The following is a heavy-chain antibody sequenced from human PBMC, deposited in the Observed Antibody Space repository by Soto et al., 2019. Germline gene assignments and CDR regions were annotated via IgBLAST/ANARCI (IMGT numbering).Heavy chain of an antibody. V-gene: IGHV4-34*01. Sequence: PSETLSLTCVVYGGSFSGYYWSWIRQSPGKGLECIGGINHRGSTNDYPSLESRVTISVDTSKDQFSLKLTSVNAADTAMYYCARDGFCTSTTCRVGNWFDPWGQGTLVTVSS. J-gene: IGHJ5*02. CDR3: ARDGFCTSTTCRVGNWFDP. CDR1: GGSFSGYY. CDR2: INHRGST. D-gene: IGHD2-2*01.